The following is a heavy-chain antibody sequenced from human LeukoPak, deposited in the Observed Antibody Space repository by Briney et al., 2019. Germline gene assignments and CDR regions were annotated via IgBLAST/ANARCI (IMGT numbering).Heavy chain of an antibody. CDR1: GYTFTSYA. D-gene: IGHD6-19*01. CDR3: ASSYSVAGTGGWFDP. CDR2: INTNTGNP. V-gene: IGHV7-4-1*02. J-gene: IGHJ5*02. Sequence: GASVKVSCKASGYTFTSYAMNWVRQAPGQGLEWMGWINTNTGNPTYAQGFTGRFVFSLDTSVSTAYLQISSLKTEDTAVYYCASSYSVAGTGGWFDPWGQGTLVTVSS.